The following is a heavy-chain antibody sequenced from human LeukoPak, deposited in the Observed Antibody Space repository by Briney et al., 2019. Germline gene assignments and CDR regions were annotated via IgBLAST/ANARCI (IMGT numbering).Heavy chain of an antibody. CDR2: IKSKTDGGTT. CDR1: GFTFSNAW. D-gene: IGHD4-17*01. Sequence: PGGSLRLSCAASGFTFSNAWMSWVRQAPGKGLEWVGRIKSKTDGGTTDYAAPVKGRFTISRDDSKSTLYLQMNSLKTEDTAVYYCTTDIYGDYGLDWFDPWGQGTLVTVSS. V-gene: IGHV3-15*01. J-gene: IGHJ5*02. CDR3: TTDIYGDYGLDWFDP.